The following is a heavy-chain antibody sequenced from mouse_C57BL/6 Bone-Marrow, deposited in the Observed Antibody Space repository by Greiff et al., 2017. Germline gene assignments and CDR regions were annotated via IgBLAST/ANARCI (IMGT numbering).Heavy chain of an antibody. CDR2: IYPGSGNT. D-gene: IGHD1-1*01. CDR3: ALYYYGIPFAY. V-gene: IGHV1-76*01. CDR1: GYTFTDYY. Sequence: QVQLKESGAELVRPGASVKLSCKASGYTFTDYYINWVKQRPGQGLEWIARIYPGSGNTYYNEKFKGKATLTAEKSSSTAYMQLSSLTSEDSAVYFCALYYYGIPFAYWGQGTLVTVSA. J-gene: IGHJ3*01.